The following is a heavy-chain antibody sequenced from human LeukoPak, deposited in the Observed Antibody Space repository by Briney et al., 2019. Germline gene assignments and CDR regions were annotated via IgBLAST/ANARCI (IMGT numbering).Heavy chain of an antibody. V-gene: IGHV4-34*01. J-gene: IGHJ6*02. CDR2: INHSGST. CDR3: ARGVPATAAGSPIRYYYYGRR. D-gene: IGHD6-13*01. CDR1: GGSFSGYY. Sequence: ASETLSLTCAVYGGSFSGYYWSWIRQPPGKGLEWIGEINHSGSTNYNPSLKSRVTISVDTSKNQFSLKLSSVTVADTAVYYCARGVPATAAGSPIRYYYYGRRLGPRDHGHRLL.